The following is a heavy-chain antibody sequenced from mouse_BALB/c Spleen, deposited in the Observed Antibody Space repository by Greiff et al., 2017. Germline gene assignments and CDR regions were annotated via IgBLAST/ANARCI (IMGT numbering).Heavy chain of an antibody. D-gene: IGHD2-10*01. CDR3: APSYYGNFY. V-gene: IGHV14-3*02. J-gene: IGHJ3*01. CDR2: IDPANGNT. CDR1: GFNIKDTY. Sequence: VQLQQSGAELVKPGASVKLSCTASGFNIKDTYMHWVKQRPDQGLEWIGRIDPANGNTKYDPKFQGKATITADTSSNTAYLQLSSLTSEDTAVYYCAPSYYGNFYWGQGTLVTVSA.